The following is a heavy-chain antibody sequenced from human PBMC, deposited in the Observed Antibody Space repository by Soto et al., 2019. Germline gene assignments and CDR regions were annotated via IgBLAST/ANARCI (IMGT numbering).Heavy chain of an antibody. CDR1: GYTLTELS. Sequence: ASVKVSCKVSGYTLTELSIHWVRQAPGEGLEWMGDFDLENGETIYAQRFQGRVTMTEESSADTPYMELSSLRSEDSAVYYCSIEIRRSYQFDHWGQGAMVTVSS. J-gene: IGHJ4*02. V-gene: IGHV1-24*01. D-gene: IGHD5-18*01. CDR3: SIEIRRSYQFDH. CDR2: FDLENGET.